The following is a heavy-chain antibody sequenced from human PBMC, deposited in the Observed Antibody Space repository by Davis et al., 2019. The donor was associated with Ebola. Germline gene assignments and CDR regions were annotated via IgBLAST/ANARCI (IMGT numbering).Heavy chain of an antibody. D-gene: IGHD6-19*01. J-gene: IGHJ4*02. CDR3: AKIGTTSSGWHGGDY. V-gene: IGHV3-23*01. CDR2: ISGSGGST. Sequence: GESLKISCEASGFTFSSYAMSWVRQAPGKGLEWVSAISGSGGSTYCADSVKGRFTISRDNSKNTLYLQMNSLRAEDTAVYYCAKIGTTSSGWHGGDYWGQGTLVTVSS. CDR1: GFTFSSYA.